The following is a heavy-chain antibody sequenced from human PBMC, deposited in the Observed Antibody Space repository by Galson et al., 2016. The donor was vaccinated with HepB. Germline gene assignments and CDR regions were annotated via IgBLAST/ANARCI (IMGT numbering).Heavy chain of an antibody. CDR2: IPNDGSNR. CDR1: EFTFSDYG. Sequence: SLRLSCAASEFTFSDYGLHWVRQAPGKGLEWVAFIPNDGSNRYYADPVKGRFTISRDNSKNTLYLQMNSLRAEDTAVYYCAKDWASYYSPLNSWGQGTLVTVSS. J-gene: IGHJ4*02. V-gene: IGHV3-30*18. CDR3: AKDWASYYSPLNS. D-gene: IGHD1-26*01.